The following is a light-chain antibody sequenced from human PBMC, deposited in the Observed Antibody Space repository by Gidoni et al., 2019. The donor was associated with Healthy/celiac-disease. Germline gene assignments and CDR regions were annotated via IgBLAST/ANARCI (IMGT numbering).Light chain of an antibody. CDR1: QSISSY. V-gene: IGKV1-39*01. CDR2: AAS. CDR3: QQSYSTSIT. Sequence: DIQMTQSPSSLSASVGDRVTITCRASQSISSYLNWYQQKPGKDPKLLIYAASSLQSGVPSRFSGSGSGTDFTLTISSLQPEDCATYYCQQSYSTSITFGPGTKVDIK. J-gene: IGKJ3*01.